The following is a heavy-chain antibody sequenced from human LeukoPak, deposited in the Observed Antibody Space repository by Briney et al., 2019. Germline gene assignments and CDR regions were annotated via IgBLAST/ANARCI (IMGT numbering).Heavy chain of an antibody. V-gene: IGHV4-34*01. J-gene: IGHJ5*02. Sequence: SETLSLTCAVYGGSFSGYYWSWIRQPPGKGLEWIGEINHSGSTNNNPSLKSRVTISVDTSKNQFSLKLSSVTAADTAVYYCARGGRDYGDYGGLNWFDPWGQGTLVTVSS. CDR1: GGSFSGYY. D-gene: IGHD4-17*01. CDR3: ARGGRDYGDYGGLNWFDP. CDR2: INHSGST.